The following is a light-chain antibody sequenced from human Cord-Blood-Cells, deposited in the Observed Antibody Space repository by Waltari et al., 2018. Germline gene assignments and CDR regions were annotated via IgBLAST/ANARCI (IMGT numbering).Light chain of an antibody. CDR3: SSYTSSSTVV. J-gene: IGLJ2*01. Sequence: QSALTQPASVSGSPGQSITISCTGTSSDVGGYNYVSWYQQHPGKAPKLTIYEVSKRPSGVSNRFSGSKSGNTASLTISGRQAEDEADYYCSSYTSSSTVVFGGGTKLTVL. V-gene: IGLV2-14*01. CDR2: EVS. CDR1: SSDVGGYNY.